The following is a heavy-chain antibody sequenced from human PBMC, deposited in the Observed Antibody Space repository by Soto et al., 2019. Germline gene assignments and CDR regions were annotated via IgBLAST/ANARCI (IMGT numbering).Heavy chain of an antibody. CDR1: GFTFSNFG. CDR2: ISSDGSDK. D-gene: IGHD1-26*01. CDR3: AKGSELAQQEFAY. J-gene: IGHJ4*02. V-gene: IGHV3-30*18. Sequence: QVQLVESGGGVVQPGRSLRLSCAASGFTFSNFGMHWVRQAPGKGLEWGAAISSDGSDKYYSDSVKGRFTISRDNSKNTLFLQMSSLRVEDTGVYYCAKGSELAQQEFAYWGQETLVTVSS.